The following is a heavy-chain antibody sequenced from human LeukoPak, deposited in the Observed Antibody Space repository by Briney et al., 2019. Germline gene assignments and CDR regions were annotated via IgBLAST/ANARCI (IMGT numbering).Heavy chain of an antibody. CDR1: GYTFTSYD. CDR2: MNPNRGNT. CDR3: ARGLPPRRNYDSSGYYSYYFDY. Sequence: GASVKVSCKASGYTFTSYDINWVRQATGQGLEWMGWMNPNRGNTGYAQKFQGRVTMTRNTSTSTAYMELRSLTSDDTAVFYCARGLPPRRNYDSSGYYSYYFDYWGQGTLVTVSS. J-gene: IGHJ4*02. V-gene: IGHV1-8*01. D-gene: IGHD3-22*01.